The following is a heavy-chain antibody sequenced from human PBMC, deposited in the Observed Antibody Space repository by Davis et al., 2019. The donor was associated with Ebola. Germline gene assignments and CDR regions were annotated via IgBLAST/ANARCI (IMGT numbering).Heavy chain of an antibody. V-gene: IGHV3-7*01. Sequence: GESLKISCAASGFSFSRYWMTWVRQAPGKGLEWVANINLDGSEQYYVDSLKGRFTISRDNGQNSLYLQMSSLTAEDTAVYFCVRGRQLSPGYWGQGTLVTVSS. CDR1: GFSFSRYW. CDR3: VRGRQLSPGY. J-gene: IGHJ4*02. D-gene: IGHD2-2*01. CDR2: INLDGSEQ.